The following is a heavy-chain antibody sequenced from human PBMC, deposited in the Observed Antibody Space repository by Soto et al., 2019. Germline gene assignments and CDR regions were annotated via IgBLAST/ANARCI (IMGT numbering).Heavy chain of an antibody. D-gene: IGHD2-2*01. CDR2: IYYSGST. J-gene: IGHJ6*03. Sequence: SETLSLTCTVSGGSVSSGSYYWGWIRQPPGKGLEWIGSIYYSGSTYYNPSLKSRVTISVDTSKNQFSLKLSSVTAADTAVYYCAVVPAAYYYYMDVWGKGTTVTVSS. CDR3: AVVPAAYYYYMDV. CDR1: GGSVSSGSYY. V-gene: IGHV4-39*01.